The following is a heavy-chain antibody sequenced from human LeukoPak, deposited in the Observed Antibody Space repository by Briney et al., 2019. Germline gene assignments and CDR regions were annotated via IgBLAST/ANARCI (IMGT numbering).Heavy chain of an antibody. CDR1: GGSISSYY. V-gene: IGHV4-59*08. CDR2: IYYSGST. CDR3: ANGTNWFDP. D-gene: IGHD1-14*01. J-gene: IGHJ5*02. Sequence: SETLSLTCTVSGGSISSYYWSWIRQPSGKGLEWIGYIYYSGSTNYNPSLKSRVTISVDTSENQFSLKLSSVTAADTAVYYCANGTNWFDPWGQGTLVTVSS.